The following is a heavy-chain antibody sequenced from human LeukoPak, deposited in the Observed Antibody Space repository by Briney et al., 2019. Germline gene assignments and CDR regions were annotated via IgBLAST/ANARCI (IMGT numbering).Heavy chain of an antibody. CDR1: GFTFSSYE. V-gene: IGHV3-48*03. D-gene: IGHD3-10*01. CDR2: ISSSGSTI. Sequence: GGSLRLSRAASGFTFSSYEMNWVRQAPGKGLEWVSYISSSGSTIYYADSVKGRFTISRDNAKNSLDLQMNSLRVEDTAVYYCVRDRHYIGNREVRFPYWGQGALVTVSS. J-gene: IGHJ4*02. CDR3: VRDRHYIGNREVRFPY.